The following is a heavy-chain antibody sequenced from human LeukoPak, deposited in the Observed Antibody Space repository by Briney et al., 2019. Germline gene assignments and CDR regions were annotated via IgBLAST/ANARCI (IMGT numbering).Heavy chain of an antibody. CDR2: IYYTGNT. Sequence: SGTLSLTCTVSGGSISNYYWNWIRQPPGKGLEWIGYIYYTGNTNYNPSLKSRVTISVDTSKNQFSLKLSSVTAADTAVYYCARDRLQLQSWGQGTLVTVSS. D-gene: IGHD1-1*01. CDR3: ARDRLQLQS. J-gene: IGHJ5*02. V-gene: IGHV4-59*01. CDR1: GGSISNYY.